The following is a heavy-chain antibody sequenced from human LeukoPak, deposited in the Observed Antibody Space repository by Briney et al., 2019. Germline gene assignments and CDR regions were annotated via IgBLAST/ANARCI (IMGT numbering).Heavy chain of an antibody. CDR3: AKDIAPAVFYYMDV. J-gene: IGHJ6*03. Sequence: GRSLRLSCAASGFRFDGYAMHWVRQAPGKGLEWVSGISWNSGTIAYADSVKGRFTISRDDAKNSLYLQMNSLRAKDTALYYCAKDIAPAVFYYMDVWGKGTTVIVSS. CDR2: ISWNSGTI. CDR1: GFRFDGYA. V-gene: IGHV3-9*01.